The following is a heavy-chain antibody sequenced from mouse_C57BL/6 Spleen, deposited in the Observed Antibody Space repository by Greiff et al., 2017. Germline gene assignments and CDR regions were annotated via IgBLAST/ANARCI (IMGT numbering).Heavy chain of an antibody. CDR1: GFTFNTYA. J-gene: IGHJ2*01. CDR3: VRESYYDYPYYFDY. D-gene: IGHD2-4*01. V-gene: IGHV10-3*01. Sequence: EVKLVESGGGLVQPKGSLKLSCAASGFTFNTYAMHWVRQAPGKGLEWVARIRSKSSNYATYYSDSVKDRFTISRDDSQSMLYLQMNNLKTEDTAMYYCVRESYYDYPYYFDYWGQGTTLTVSS. CDR2: IRSKSSNYAT.